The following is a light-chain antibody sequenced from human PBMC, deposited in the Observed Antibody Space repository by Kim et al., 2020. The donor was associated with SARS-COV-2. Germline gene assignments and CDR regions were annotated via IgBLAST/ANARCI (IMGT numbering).Light chain of an antibody. CDR2: YDT. CDR1: IIGTKR. CDR3: QVWDSVNDHPYV. J-gene: IGLJ1*01. V-gene: IGLV3-21*04. Sequence: PGKTARITCGGDIIGTKRVHGYQQKPGQAPVLVIYYDTDRPSGIPERFSGSSSGNTATLTISRVDAGDEADYYCQVWDSVNDHPYVFGTGTKVTVL.